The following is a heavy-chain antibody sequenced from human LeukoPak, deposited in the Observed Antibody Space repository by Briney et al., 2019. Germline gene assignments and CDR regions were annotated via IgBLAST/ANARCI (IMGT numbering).Heavy chain of an antibody. CDR2: ISSSSTI. CDR1: GFTFSSSP. Sequence: GGSLRLSCAASGFTFSSSPMHWVRQAPGKGLEWVSYISSSSTIYYADSVKGRFTISRDNAKNSLYLQMNSLRVEDTAVYYCARSGDYWGQGTLVTVSS. J-gene: IGHJ4*02. V-gene: IGHV3-48*01. CDR3: ARSGDY.